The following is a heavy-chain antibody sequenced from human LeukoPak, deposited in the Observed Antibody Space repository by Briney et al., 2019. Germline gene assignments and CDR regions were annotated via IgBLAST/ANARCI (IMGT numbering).Heavy chain of an antibody. V-gene: IGHV4-59*01. Sequence: SETLSLTCTVSGGSISSYYWSWIRQPPGKGLEWIGYIYYSGSTNYNPSLKSRVTISVDTSKNRFSLKLSSVTAADTAVYYCAREGATSYYYGMDVWGQGTTVTVSS. CDR2: IYYSGST. CDR3: AREGATSYYYGMDV. D-gene: IGHD1-26*01. J-gene: IGHJ6*02. CDR1: GGSISSYY.